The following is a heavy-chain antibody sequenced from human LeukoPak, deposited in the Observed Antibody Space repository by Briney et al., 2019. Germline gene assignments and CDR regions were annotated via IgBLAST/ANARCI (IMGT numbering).Heavy chain of an antibody. J-gene: IGHJ4*02. Sequence: SETLSLTCTVSGGSISGYYWSWIRQSPGKGLEWIAYIYNSGSTNYNPSLQSRVSISVDTSKNQFSLNLSSVTAADTAVYCCARYGSGTYPRFDYWGQGTLVTVSS. CDR3: ARYGSGTYPRFDY. CDR1: GGSISGYY. D-gene: IGHD3-10*01. V-gene: IGHV4-59*08. CDR2: IYNSGST.